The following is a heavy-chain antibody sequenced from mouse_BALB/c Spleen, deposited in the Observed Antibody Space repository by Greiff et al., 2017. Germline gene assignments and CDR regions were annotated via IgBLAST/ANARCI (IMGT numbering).Heavy chain of an antibody. J-gene: IGHJ4*01. CDR2: ISTYYGDA. CDR3: ARGDWSYAVDY. Sequence: VQLQQSGAELVRPGVSVKISCKGSGYTFTDYAMHWVKQSHAKSLEWIGVISTYYGDASYNQKFKGKATMTVDKSSSTAYMELARLTSEDSAIYYCARGDWSYAVDYWGQGTSVTVSS. CDR1: GYTFTDYA. D-gene: IGHD4-1*01. V-gene: IGHV1S137*01.